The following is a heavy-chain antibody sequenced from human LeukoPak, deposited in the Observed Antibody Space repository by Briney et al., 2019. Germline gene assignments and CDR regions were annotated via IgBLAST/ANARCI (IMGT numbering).Heavy chain of an antibody. CDR2: IRKDESVK. D-gene: IGHD3-10*01. CDR1: GFTFRTYS. CDR3: ARALWFGETFPAY. Sequence: GGSLRLSCAASGFTFRTYSMNWVRQAPGKGLEWVANIRKDESVKHYVDSVKGRFTISRDNAKNSLYLQMNSLRAEDTAVYYCARALWFGETFPAYWGQGTLVTVSS. V-gene: IGHV3-7*01. J-gene: IGHJ4*02.